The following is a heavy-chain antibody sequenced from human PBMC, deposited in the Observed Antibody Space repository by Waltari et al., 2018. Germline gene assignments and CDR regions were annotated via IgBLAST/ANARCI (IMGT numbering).Heavy chain of an antibody. Sequence: QVQLQPWGAGLLKPSETLSLTCAVYGGSFSGYYCSWIRRPPGKGLEWIGEINHSGSTNYNPSLKSRVTISVDTSKNQFSLKLSSVTAADTAVYYCASGSGVRVVVAATRSTFDYWGQGTLVTVSS. D-gene: IGHD2-15*01. J-gene: IGHJ4*02. V-gene: IGHV4-34*01. CDR3: ASGSGVRVVVAATRSTFDY. CDR1: GGSFSGYY. CDR2: INHSGST.